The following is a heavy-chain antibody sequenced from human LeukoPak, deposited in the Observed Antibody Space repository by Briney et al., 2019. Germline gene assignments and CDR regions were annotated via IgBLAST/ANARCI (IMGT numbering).Heavy chain of an antibody. J-gene: IGHJ4*02. Sequence: GGSLRLSCAASGFTFSSYWMHWVRQAPGKGLVWVSRINSDGSSTSYADSVKGRFTISRDNAKNTLYLQTNSLRAEDTAVYYCVRNGGVLLVATIGRGSVYWGQGTLVTVSS. CDR2: INSDGSST. CDR1: GFTFSSYW. CDR3: VRNGGVLLVATIGRGSVY. D-gene: IGHD5-12*01. V-gene: IGHV3-74*01.